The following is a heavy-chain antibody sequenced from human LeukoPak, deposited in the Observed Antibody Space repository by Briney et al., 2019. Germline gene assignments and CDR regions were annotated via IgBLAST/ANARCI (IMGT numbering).Heavy chain of an antibody. J-gene: IGHJ4*02. D-gene: IGHD3-22*01. CDR1: GITFDDDA. CDR3: AKDLYYYDSSGPFDY. CDR2: ISWNSGSI. Sequence: GGSMRLSCAASGITFDDDAMHWVRQAPGKGLEWVSGISWNSGSIGYADSVKGRFTISRDNAKNSLYLQMNSLRAEDTALYYCAKDLYYYDSSGPFDYWGQGTLVTVSS. V-gene: IGHV3-9*01.